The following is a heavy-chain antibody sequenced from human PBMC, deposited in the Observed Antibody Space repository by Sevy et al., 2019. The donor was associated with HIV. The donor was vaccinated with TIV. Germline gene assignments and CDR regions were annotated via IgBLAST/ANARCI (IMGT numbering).Heavy chain of an antibody. Sequence: GGSLRLSCAASGFTFTEFVMSWVRQAPGKGLEWVSTINSGGGSTYYADSVKGRFTISRDNSQNTLDLQMNSLRAEDAAVYYCAKDVVGGYYDSSGYSDHWGQGTLVTVSS. CDR1: GFTFTEFV. V-gene: IGHV3-23*01. J-gene: IGHJ4*02. CDR3: AKDVVGGYYDSSGYSDH. D-gene: IGHD3-22*01. CDR2: INSGGGST.